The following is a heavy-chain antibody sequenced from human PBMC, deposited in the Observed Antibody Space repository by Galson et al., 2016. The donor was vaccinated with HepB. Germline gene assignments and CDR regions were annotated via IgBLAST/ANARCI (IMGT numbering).Heavy chain of an antibody. Sequence: QSGAEVKKPGESLKISCKGSGYSFTTHWIGWVRQMPGKGLEWMGIIYPGDSDTKYSPSFQGQVTISADKSTSTAYLQWTGLKASHTANYYCATALSSQGAFDIWGQGTMVTVSS. V-gene: IGHV5-51*01. D-gene: IGHD6-13*01. CDR2: IYPGDSDT. CDR3: ATALSSQGAFDI. J-gene: IGHJ3*02. CDR1: GYSFTTHW.